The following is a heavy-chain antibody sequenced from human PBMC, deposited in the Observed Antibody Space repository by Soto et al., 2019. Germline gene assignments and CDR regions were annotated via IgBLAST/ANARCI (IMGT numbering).Heavy chain of an antibody. CDR2: VYWNNDK. CDR3: AHFYGSGTYERDNNWFDP. D-gene: IGHD3-10*01. Sequence: GSGPTLVNPTQTLTLTCTFSGFSLSTSGLGLGWFRQPPGKALEWLALVYWNNDKRYSPSLKSRLTITEDTSKNQVVLTMTNMDPVDTATYYCAHFYGSGTYERDNNWFDPWGQGTLVTVSS. V-gene: IGHV2-5*01. J-gene: IGHJ5*02. CDR1: GFSLSTSGLG.